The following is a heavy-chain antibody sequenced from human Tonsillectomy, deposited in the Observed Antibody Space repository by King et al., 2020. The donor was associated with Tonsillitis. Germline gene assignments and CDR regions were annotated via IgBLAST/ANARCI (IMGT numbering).Heavy chain of an antibody. V-gene: IGHV3-23*04. Sequence: VQLVESGGGLVQPGGSLRLSCPASGFTFNSYAVSWVRQAPGKGLEWVSGISGSDGSTYYADSVKGRFTISRDNSKNTLYLQMSSLRAEDTAVYHCAKHLWFGELSPSDYWGQGTLVTVSS. CDR2: ISGSDGST. CDR1: GFTFNSYA. J-gene: IGHJ4*02. D-gene: IGHD3-10*01. CDR3: AKHLWFGELSPSDY.